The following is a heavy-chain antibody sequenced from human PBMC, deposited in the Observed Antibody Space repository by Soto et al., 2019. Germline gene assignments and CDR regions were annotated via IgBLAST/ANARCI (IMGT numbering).Heavy chain of an antibody. CDR2: IKEDGSEK. V-gene: IGHV3-7*01. D-gene: IGHD2-15*01. CDR3: SRDVVVGAKALNY. CDR1: GFTFSSYA. Sequence: GGSLRLSCAASGFTFSSYAMSWVRQAPGKGLEWVANIKEDGSEKHYVDSVKGRFTISRDNAKNSLYLQMNSLRVEDTAVYFCSRDVVVGAKALNYWGQGALVTVSS. J-gene: IGHJ4*02.